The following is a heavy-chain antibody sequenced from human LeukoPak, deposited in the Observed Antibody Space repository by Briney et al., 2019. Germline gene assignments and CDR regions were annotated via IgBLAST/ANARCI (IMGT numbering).Heavy chain of an antibody. Sequence: GGSLRLSCAASGFTFSSYWMNWARQAPGKGLEWVASINHNGNVNYYVDSVKGRFTISRDNAKNSLYLQMSNLRAEDTAVYFCAREYGDDNWFDPWGQGTLVTVSS. CDR1: GFTFSSYW. CDR3: AREYGDDNWFDP. D-gene: IGHD2-21*02. CDR2: INHNGNVN. J-gene: IGHJ5*02. V-gene: IGHV3-7*03.